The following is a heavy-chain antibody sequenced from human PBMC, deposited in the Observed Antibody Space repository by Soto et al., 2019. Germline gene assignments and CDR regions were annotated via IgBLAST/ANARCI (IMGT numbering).Heavy chain of an antibody. CDR1: GFTFSSYY. J-gene: IGHJ4*02. CDR2: IKQDGSEE. D-gene: IGHD6-19*01. CDR3: ARAYSSGWYGY. V-gene: IGHV3-7*04. Sequence: EVQLVESGGGLVQPGGSLRLSCAASGFTFSSYYMGWVRQAPGKGLEWVANIKQDGSEEFYVDSVKGRFTISRDNAKNSLYLQMNSLRAEDTAVYYCARAYSSGWYGYWGQGTLVTVSS.